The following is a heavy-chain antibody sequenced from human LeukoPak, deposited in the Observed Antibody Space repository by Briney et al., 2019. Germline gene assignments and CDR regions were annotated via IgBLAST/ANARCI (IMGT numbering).Heavy chain of an antibody. V-gene: IGHV1-69*13. CDR3: ARGPVVFFFKQKTAYEMDV. Sequence: SVKVSCKASGGTFSSYAISWVRQAPGQGLEWMGGIIPIFGTANYAQKFQGRVTITADESTSTAYMELSSLRSEDTAVYYCARGPVVFFFKQKTAYEMDVWGQGTTVTVSS. D-gene: IGHD2-21*01. J-gene: IGHJ6*02. CDR1: GGTFSSYA. CDR2: IIPIFGTA.